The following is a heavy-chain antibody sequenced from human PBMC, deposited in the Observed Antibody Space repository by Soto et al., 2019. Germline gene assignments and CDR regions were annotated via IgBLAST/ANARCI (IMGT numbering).Heavy chain of an antibody. J-gene: IGHJ5*02. D-gene: IGHD2-8*01. V-gene: IGHV3-49*03. Sequence: GGSLRLSCTASGFTFGDYAMSWFRQAPGKGLEWVGFIRSKAYGGTTEYAASVKGRFTISRDDSKSIAYLQMNSLKTEDTAVYYCTRGVAIVLMVYAIEFIGPWGQGTLVTVSS. CDR3: TRGVAIVLMVYAIEFIGP. CDR2: IRSKAYGGTT. CDR1: GFTFGDYA.